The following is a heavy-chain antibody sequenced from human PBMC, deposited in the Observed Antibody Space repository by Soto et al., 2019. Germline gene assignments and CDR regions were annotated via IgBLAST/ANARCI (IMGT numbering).Heavy chain of an antibody. CDR1: GGTFSSYA. V-gene: IGHV1-69*13. J-gene: IGHJ5*02. CDR3: ARARGTAMVLLYNWFDT. CDR2: IIPIFGTA. Sequence: SVKVSCKASGGTFSSYAISWVRQAPGQGLEWMGGIIPIFGTANYAQKFQGRVTITADESTSTAYMELSGLRSEDTAVYYCARARGTAMVLLYNWFDTWGQGTLVTVSS. D-gene: IGHD5-18*01.